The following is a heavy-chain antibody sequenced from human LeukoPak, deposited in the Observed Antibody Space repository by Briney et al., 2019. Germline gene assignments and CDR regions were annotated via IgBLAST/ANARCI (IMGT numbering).Heavy chain of an antibody. CDR3: SRRAGEYSHPYDY. V-gene: IGHV3-53*01. D-gene: IGHD4-17*01. CDR1: GFTVSSNS. J-gene: IGHJ4*02. Sequence: GGSLRLSCTVSGFTVSSNSMSWVRQAPGKGLEWVSFIYSGGNTHYSDSVKGRFTISRDNSKNTLYLQMNSLRAEDTAVYYCSRRAGEYSHPYDYWGQGTLVTVSS. CDR2: IYSGGNT.